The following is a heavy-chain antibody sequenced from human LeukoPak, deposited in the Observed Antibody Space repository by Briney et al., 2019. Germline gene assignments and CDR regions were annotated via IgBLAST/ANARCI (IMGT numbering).Heavy chain of an antibody. CDR1: GYSISSGYY. V-gene: IGHV4-38-2*01. J-gene: IGHJ4*02. D-gene: IGHD6-13*01. CDR2: IYHSGST. Sequence: SETLSLTCAVSGYSISSGYYWGWIRQPPGKGLEWIGSIYHSGSTYYNPSLKSRVTISVDTSKNQFSLKLTSVTAADTAVYYCARGGSSWSPFGYWGQGTLVTVSS. CDR3: ARGGSSWSPFGY.